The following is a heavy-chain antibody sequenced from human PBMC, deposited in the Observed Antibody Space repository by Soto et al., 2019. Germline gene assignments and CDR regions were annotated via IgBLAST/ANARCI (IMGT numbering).Heavy chain of an antibody. V-gene: IGHV4-59*01. CDR3: ARAGYRSGWRLHY. J-gene: IGHJ4*02. CDR2: IYYSGST. Sequence: PSRTLSLTCTVSVASISGYYWSWIRQPPGKGLEWIGYIYYSGSTNYNPSLKSRVTISVDTSKNQFSLKLSSVTAADTAGYYCARAGYRSGWRLHYWGQGTLVNVSP. D-gene: IGHD6-19*01. CDR1: VASISGYY.